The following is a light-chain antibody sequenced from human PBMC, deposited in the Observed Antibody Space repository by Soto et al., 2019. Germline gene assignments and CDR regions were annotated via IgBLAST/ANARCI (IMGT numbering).Light chain of an antibody. CDR3: LQDYNYPPT. V-gene: IGKV1-6*01. CDR2: AAS. CDR1: QGIRND. J-gene: IGKJ1*01. Sequence: AIPMTQSPSSLSASVGDRVTITCRASQGIRNDLGWYQQKPEKAPKLLIYAASSLQSGVPSRFSGSGSGTDFTLTISSLQPEDFATYYCLQDYNYPPTFGQGTKVEIK.